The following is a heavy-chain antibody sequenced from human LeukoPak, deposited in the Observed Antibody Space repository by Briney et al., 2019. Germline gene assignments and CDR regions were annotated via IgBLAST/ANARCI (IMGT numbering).Heavy chain of an antibody. Sequence: GGSLRLSCAASGFTFSSYSMNWVRQAPGKGLEWVSSISSSSSYIYYADSVKGRFTISRDNAKDSLYLQMSSLRAEDTAVYYCARDRGGYYEIDYWGRGTLVTVSS. CDR3: ARDRGGYYEIDY. CDR2: ISSSSSYI. V-gene: IGHV3-21*01. CDR1: GFTFSSYS. D-gene: IGHD3-22*01. J-gene: IGHJ4*02.